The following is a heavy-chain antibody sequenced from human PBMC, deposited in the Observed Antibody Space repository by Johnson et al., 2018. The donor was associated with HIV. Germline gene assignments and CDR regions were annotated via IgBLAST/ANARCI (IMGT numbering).Heavy chain of an antibody. J-gene: IGHJ3*02. CDR1: GFTFSDYY. Sequence: QVQLVESGGGLVKPGGSLRLSCAASGFTFSDYYMSWIRQAPGKGLEWVSYISSSGSTIYYADSVKGRFTIARDNAKKSMYLQRNILRAKDTAVYYCARVFYRYSSSSTAAFDIWGQGTMVTVS. CDR2: ISSSGSTI. V-gene: IGHV3-11*04. D-gene: IGHD6-6*01. CDR3: ARVFYRYSSSSTAAFDI.